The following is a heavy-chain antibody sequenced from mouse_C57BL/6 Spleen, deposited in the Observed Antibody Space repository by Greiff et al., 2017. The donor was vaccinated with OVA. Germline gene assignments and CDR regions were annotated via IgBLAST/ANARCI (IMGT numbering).Heavy chain of an antibody. V-gene: IGHV1-20*01. D-gene: IGHD2-4*01. J-gene: IGHJ3*01. CDR1: GYSFTGYF. CDR2: INPYNGDT. CDR3: ARRNDYDWFAY. Sequence: VQLKESGPELVKPGDSVKISCKASGYSFTGYFMNWVMQSHGKSLEWIGRINPYNGDTFYNQKFKGKATLTVDKSSSTAHMELRSLTSEDSAVYYCARRNDYDWFAYWGQGTLVTVSA.